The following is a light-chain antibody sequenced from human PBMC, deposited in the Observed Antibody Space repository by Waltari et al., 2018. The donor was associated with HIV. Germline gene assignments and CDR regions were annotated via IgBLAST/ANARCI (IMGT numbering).Light chain of an antibody. V-gene: IGLV2-14*03. J-gene: IGLJ2*01. CDR1: SSDVGAYNY. CDR3: SSYTSSSTVV. Sequence: QSALTQPASVSGSPGQSITISCTGTSSDVGAYNYFSWYQLHPGKAPKLMIYDVSNRPSGVSDRFSGSKSANTASLTISGLQAEDEAHYYCSSYTSSSTVVFGGGTKLTVL. CDR2: DVS.